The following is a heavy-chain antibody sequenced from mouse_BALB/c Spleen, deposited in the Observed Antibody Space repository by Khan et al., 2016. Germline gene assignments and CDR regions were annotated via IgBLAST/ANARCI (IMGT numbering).Heavy chain of an antibody. CDR1: GYTFTDYS. CDR2: INTETGEP. V-gene: IGHV9-2-1*01. Sequence: QIQLVQSGPELKKPGETVKISCKASGYTFTDYSMHWVKQAPGKGLKWMGWINTETGEPTYADDFKGRFAFSLETSASTAYLQINNLNNEDTAPDFCARKGYAMDYGGQGTSVTVSS. J-gene: IGHJ4*01. CDR3: ARKGYAMDY.